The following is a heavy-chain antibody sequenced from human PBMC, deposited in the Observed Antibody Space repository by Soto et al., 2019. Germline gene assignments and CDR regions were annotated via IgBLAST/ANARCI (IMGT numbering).Heavy chain of an antibody. V-gene: IGHV4-30-2*01. J-gene: IGHJ5*02. D-gene: IGHD7-27*01. CDR2: IYHSGST. CDR3: ARVPGP. Sequence: LSLTCAVSGGSISRGVYSWSWIRQPPGKGLEWIGYIYHSGSTYYNPSLKSRVTISVDRSKNQFSLKLSSVTAADTAVYYCARVPGPWGQGTLVTVSS. CDR1: GGSISRGVYS.